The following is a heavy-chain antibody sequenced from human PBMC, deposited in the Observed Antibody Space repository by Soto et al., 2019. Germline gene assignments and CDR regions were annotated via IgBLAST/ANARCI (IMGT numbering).Heavy chain of an antibody. J-gene: IGHJ4*02. CDR1: GFTFSSYA. CDR2: ISHDGSNK. Sequence: GGSLRLSCAASGFTFSSYAMHWVRQAPGKGLEWVAVISHDGSNKYYADSVKGRFTISRDNSKNTMYLQMNSLSAEDTAVYHCARDQVKGTMTILWGQGTLVTVSS. D-gene: IGHD4-17*01. V-gene: IGHV3-30-3*01. CDR3: ARDQVKGTMTIL.